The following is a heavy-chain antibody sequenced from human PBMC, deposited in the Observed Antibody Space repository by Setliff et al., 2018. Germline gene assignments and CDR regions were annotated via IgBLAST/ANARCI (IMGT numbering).Heavy chain of an antibody. V-gene: IGHV1-69*05. Sequence: SVKVSCKASGATFSSYGISWVRQAPGQGLEWMGGTIPIFGTTNYAQRFQGRVTIITDESTSTAYMELSSLRSEDTAVYYCARRPGYRSAHSNVSYWGQGTLVTVSS. CDR2: TIPIFGTT. J-gene: IGHJ4*02. CDR1: GATFSSYG. CDR3: ARRPGYRSAHSNVSY. D-gene: IGHD3-16*02.